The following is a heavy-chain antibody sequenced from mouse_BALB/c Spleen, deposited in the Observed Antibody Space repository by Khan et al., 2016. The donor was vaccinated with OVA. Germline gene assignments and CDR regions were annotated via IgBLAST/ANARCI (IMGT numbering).Heavy chain of an antibody. D-gene: IGHD2-14*01. V-gene: IGHV2-6-4*01. J-gene: IGHJ4*01. CDR2: IWGGGGT. CDR1: GFSLSRYN. CDR3: ARAYYRSDGYYAMDY. Sequence: QVQLKESGPGLVAPSQSLSITCTVSGFSLSRYNIHWVRQPPGKGLEWLGMIWGGGGTDYNSTLESRLSISKDNSKSQVFLKMNSLQTDDSAMYYCARAYYRSDGYYAMDYWGQGTSVTVSS.